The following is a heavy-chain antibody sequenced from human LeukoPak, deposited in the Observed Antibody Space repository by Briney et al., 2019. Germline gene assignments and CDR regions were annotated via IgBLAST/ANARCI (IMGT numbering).Heavy chain of an antibody. CDR2: ISSSGSTI. J-gene: IGHJ3*02. Sequence: PGGSLLLSCAASGFTFSDYYMSWIRQAPGKGLEWVSYISSSGSTIYYADSVKGRFTISRDNAKNSLYLQMNSLRAEDTAVYYCASTPTAYRAFDIWGQGTMVTVSS. D-gene: IGHD2-21*01. CDR1: GFTFSDYY. CDR3: ASTPTAYRAFDI. V-gene: IGHV3-11*01.